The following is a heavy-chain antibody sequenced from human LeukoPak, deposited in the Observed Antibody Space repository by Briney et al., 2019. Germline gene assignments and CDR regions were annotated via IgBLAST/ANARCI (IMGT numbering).Heavy chain of an antibody. D-gene: IGHD3-3*01. CDR2: IYTSGSA. J-gene: IGHJ5*02. CDR1: GGSISSYY. CDR3: ARDLTIFGVVLPTGWGPGNWFDP. V-gene: IGHV4-4*07. Sequence: SETLSLTCTVSGGSISSYYWSWIRQPAGKGLEWIRRIYTSGSANYNPSLKSRVTMSVDTSKNQFSLKLSSVTAADTAVYYCARDLTIFGVVLPTGWGPGNWFDPWGQGTLVTVSS.